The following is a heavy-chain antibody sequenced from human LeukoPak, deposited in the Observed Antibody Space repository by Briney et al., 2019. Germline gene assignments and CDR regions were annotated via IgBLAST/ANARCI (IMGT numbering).Heavy chain of an antibody. J-gene: IGHJ4*02. CDR2: IYYSGDS. Sequence: SETLSLTCTVSGVSISSSYWSWVRQPPGKGLEWVGYIYYSGDSNYNPSLKSRATISVDTSKSQLSLKVSSVTAADTAIYYCARHTYARPFDSWGQGTPVTVSS. D-gene: IGHD6-6*01. V-gene: IGHV4-59*08. CDR3: ARHTYARPFDS. CDR1: GVSISSSY.